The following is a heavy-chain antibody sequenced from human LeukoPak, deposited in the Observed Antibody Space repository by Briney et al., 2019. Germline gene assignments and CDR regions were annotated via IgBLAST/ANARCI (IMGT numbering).Heavy chain of an antibody. D-gene: IGHD6-6*01. V-gene: IGHV1-69*13. Sequence: SVKVSCKASGGTFSSYAISWVRQAPGQGLEWMGGIIPIFGTANYAQKFQGRVTIPANESTSTAYMELSSLRSEDTAVYYCARIGEYSSSSGWFDPWGQGTLVTVSS. CDR1: GGTFSSYA. J-gene: IGHJ5*02. CDR2: IIPIFGTA. CDR3: ARIGEYSSSSGWFDP.